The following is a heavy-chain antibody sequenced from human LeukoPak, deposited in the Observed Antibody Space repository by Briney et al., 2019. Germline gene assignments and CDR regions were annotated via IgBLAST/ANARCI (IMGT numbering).Heavy chain of an antibody. V-gene: IGHV4-31*03. D-gene: IGHD3-22*01. CDR3: AREGYDSSAPVGYYFDY. Sequence: SSETLSLTCTVSGGSISSGGYYWSWIRQHPGKGLEWIGYIYYSGSTCYNPSLKSRVTISVDTSKNQFSLKLSSVTAADTAVYYCAREGYDSSAPVGYYFDYWGQGTLVTVSS. CDR1: GGSISSGGYY. CDR2: IYYSGST. J-gene: IGHJ4*02.